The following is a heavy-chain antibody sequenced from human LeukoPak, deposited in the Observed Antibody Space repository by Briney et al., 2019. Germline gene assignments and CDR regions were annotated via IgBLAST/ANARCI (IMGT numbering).Heavy chain of an antibody. V-gene: IGHV3-30*02. Sequence: GGSLRLSCAVSGFIFRTYGMHWVCQAPGKGLEWVAFIRSDGSYKYYADSVKGRFTISRDNSKNTLYLQMNSLRAEDTAVYYCAKDHGVTMVRGVTPFDYWGQGTLVTVSS. J-gene: IGHJ4*02. CDR3: AKDHGVTMVRGVTPFDY. CDR2: IRSDGSYK. CDR1: GFIFRTYG. D-gene: IGHD3-10*01.